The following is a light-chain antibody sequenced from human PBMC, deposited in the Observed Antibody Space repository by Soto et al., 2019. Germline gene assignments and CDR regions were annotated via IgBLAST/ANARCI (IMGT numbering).Light chain of an antibody. CDR3: QQYDSWIT. Sequence: EIVMTQSPGTVSVSPGERATLSCWASQSISSNLAWYQQKHGQAPRLLIYDASTRATGVPARFSGSGSGTEFTLTVSSLQSEDFAVYYCQQYDSWITFGGGTKVEMK. J-gene: IGKJ4*01. CDR2: DAS. CDR1: QSISSN. V-gene: IGKV3-15*01.